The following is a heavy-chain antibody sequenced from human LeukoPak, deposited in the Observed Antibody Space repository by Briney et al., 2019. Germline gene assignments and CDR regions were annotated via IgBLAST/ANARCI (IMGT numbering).Heavy chain of an antibody. CDR3: TTDYSYGPGYFDY. CDR2: IQSKTDGGTT. D-gene: IGHD5-18*01. CDR1: GFTFSNAW. Sequence: GGSRRLSCAASGFTFSNAWMSWVRQAPGKGLEWVGRIQSKTDGGTTDYTAPVKGRFTMSRDDSKTTLYLQMNSLKTEDTAVYYCTTDYSYGPGYFDYWGQGTLVTVSS. J-gene: IGHJ4*02. V-gene: IGHV3-15*01.